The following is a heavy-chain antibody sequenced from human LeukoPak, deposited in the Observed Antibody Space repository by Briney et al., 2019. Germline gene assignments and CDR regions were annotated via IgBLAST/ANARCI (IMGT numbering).Heavy chain of an antibody. D-gene: IGHD3-10*01. CDR2: IYYSGST. V-gene: IGHV4-30-4*01. CDR3: ASNYGSGSYHYFDY. Sequence: SQTLSLTCTVAGGSISSGGYYSGWIRQPPGKGLEWIGYIYYSGSTYYNPSLKSRVTMSVDTSKNQFSLKMSSMTASDTAVYYCASNYGSGSYHYFDYWGQGTLVTVSS. J-gene: IGHJ4*02. CDR1: GGSISSGGYY.